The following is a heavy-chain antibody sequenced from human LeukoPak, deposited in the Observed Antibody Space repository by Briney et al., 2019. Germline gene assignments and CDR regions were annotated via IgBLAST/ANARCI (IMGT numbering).Heavy chain of an antibody. Sequence: GGSLRLSCAPSGFTFSTYSMNWVRQAPGKGLEWVSSISSGSSYIYYADAVEGRFTISRDNAKNSLYLQMSSLRAEDTAVYYCARATPNSSSWYYFDYWGQGTLVTVSS. J-gene: IGHJ4*02. CDR2: ISSGSSYI. D-gene: IGHD6-13*01. V-gene: IGHV3-21*01. CDR1: GFTFSTYS. CDR3: ARATPNSSSWYYFDY.